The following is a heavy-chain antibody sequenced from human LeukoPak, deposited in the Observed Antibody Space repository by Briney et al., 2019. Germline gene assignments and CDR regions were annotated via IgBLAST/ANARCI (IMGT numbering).Heavy chain of an antibody. Sequence: SETLSLTCTVSGGSISSYYWSWIRQPPGKGLEWIGYIYYSGSTNYNPSLKSRVTISVDTSKNQFSLKLSSVTAADTAVYYCARDRIDSSSWYATGYWGQGTLVTVSS. J-gene: IGHJ4*02. V-gene: IGHV4-59*12. CDR3: ARDRIDSSSWYATGY. D-gene: IGHD6-13*01. CDR1: GGSISSYY. CDR2: IYYSGST.